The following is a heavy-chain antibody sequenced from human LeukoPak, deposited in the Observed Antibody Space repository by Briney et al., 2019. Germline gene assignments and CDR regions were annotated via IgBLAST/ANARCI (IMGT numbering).Heavy chain of an antibody. CDR2: INHSGST. CDR1: GGSFSGYY. V-gene: IGHV4-34*01. CDR3: ARDGGISDAFDI. Sequence: PSETLSLTCAVYGGSFSGYYWSWIRQPPGKGLEWIGEINHSGSTNYNPSLKSRVTISVDTSKNQFSLKLSSVTAADTAVYYCARDGGISDAFDIWGQGTMVTVSS. J-gene: IGHJ3*02. D-gene: IGHD5-24*01.